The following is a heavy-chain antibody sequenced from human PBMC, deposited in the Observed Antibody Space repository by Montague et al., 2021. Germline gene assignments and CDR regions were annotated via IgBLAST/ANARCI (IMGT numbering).Heavy chain of an antibody. V-gene: IGHV3-23*01. CDR1: GFAFSTET. J-gene: IGHJ3*02. CDR3: GKGHMRDSFDT. Sequence: SLRLSCAASGFAFSTETMSWVRRAPGKGLEWVSLIRVYDGTTFYADSVKGRFTISRDKSQNTLYLQMNSLRVEDTAKYYCGKGHMRDSFDTLGQGTMVTVSS. CDR2: IRVYDGTT.